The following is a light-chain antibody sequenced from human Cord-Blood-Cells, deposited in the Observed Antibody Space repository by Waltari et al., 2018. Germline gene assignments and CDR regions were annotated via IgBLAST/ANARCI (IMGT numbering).Light chain of an antibody. CDR3: QQYNSYPYS. Sequence: VTITCRASQSISSWLAWYQQKPGKAPKLLIYKASSLESGVPSRFSGSGSGTEFTLTISSLQPDDFATYYCQQYNSYPYSFGQGTKLEIK. V-gene: IGKV1-5*03. CDR1: QSISSW. J-gene: IGKJ2*03. CDR2: KAS.